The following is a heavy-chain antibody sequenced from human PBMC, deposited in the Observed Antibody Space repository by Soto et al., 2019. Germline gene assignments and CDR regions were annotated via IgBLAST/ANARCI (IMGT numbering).Heavy chain of an antibody. Sequence: QVQLQESGPGLVKPSETLSLMCTVSGGSISSSYWSWIRQPPGKGLEWIGYIYYSGSTNYNPSLKSRVTISVDTSKNQFSLELSSVTAAVTAVYYCARERRDGYKHYFDYWGQGTLVTVSS. V-gene: IGHV4-59*01. CDR3: ARERRDGYKHYFDY. J-gene: IGHJ4*02. CDR1: GGSISSSY. CDR2: IYYSGST. D-gene: IGHD5-12*01.